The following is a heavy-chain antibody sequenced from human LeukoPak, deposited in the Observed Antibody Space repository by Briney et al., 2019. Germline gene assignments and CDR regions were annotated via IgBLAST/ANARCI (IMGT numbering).Heavy chain of an antibody. CDR1: GYTFTSYY. Sequence: GASVKVSCKASGYTFTSYYMHWVRQAPGQGLEWMGIINPGGGSTSYAQKFQGRVTMTRDMSTSTVYMELSSLRSEDTAVYYCARGAYYYDSSGYFPCYYYYMDVWGKGTTVTVSS. CDR2: INPGGGST. CDR3: ARGAYYYDSSGYFPCYYYYMDV. V-gene: IGHV1-46*01. J-gene: IGHJ6*03. D-gene: IGHD3-22*01.